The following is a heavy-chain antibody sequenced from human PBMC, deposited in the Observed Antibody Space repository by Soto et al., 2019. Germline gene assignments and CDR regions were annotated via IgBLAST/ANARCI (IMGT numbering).Heavy chain of an antibody. J-gene: IGHJ4*02. CDR1: GFTFSSYG. CDR3: ATGIERGGTYDY. D-gene: IGHD6-13*01. Sequence: QVQLVESGGGVVQPGRSLRLSCAASGFTFSSYGMHWVRQAPGKGLEWVAVISYDGSNKYYADSVKGRFTISRDNSKNTLYLQMNSLRAEDTAVYYCATGIERGGTYDYWGQGTLVTVSS. CDR2: ISYDGSNK. V-gene: IGHV3-30*03.